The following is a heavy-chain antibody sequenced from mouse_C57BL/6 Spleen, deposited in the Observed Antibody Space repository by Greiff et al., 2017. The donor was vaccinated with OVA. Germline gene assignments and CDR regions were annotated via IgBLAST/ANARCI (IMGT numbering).Heavy chain of an antibody. CDR3: TRGGYSNYDY. J-gene: IGHJ2*01. Sequence: VQRVESGAELVRPGASVTLSCKASGYTFTDYEMHWVKQTPVHGLEWIGAIDPETGGTAYNQKFKGKAILTADKSSSTAYMELRSLTSEDSAVYYCTRGGYSNYDYWGQGTTLTVSS. V-gene: IGHV1-15*01. CDR2: IDPETGGT. D-gene: IGHD2-5*01. CDR1: GYTFTDYE.